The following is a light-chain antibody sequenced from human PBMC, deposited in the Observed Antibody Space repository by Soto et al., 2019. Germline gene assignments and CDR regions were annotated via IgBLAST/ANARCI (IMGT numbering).Light chain of an antibody. J-gene: IGLJ1*01. CDR1: SSDVGTYNL. V-gene: IGLV2-23*01. CDR2: EGN. Sequence: QSALTQPASVSGSPGQSITISCTGTSSDVGTYNLVSWYQLHPGKAPKLMIYEGNKRPSGVSNRFSGSKSGNTASLTISGLQAEDEADYFCCSYAGSLIVTSVFGTGTKLTVL. CDR3: CSYAGSLIVTSV.